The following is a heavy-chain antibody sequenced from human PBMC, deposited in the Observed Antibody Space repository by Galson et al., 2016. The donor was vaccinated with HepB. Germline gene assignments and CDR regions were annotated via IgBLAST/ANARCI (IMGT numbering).Heavy chain of an antibody. V-gene: IGHV3-48*02. D-gene: IGHD6-6*01. CDR3: ARELVRSAFDL. Sequence: SLRLSCAGFGFTFSRSGLNWVRQAPGKGLQWISYISSSISTIYYADSVKGRFTISRGSAKNSVYLQMNRLRDDDTGVYYCARELVRSAFDLWGQGTLVTVSS. J-gene: IGHJ3*01. CDR1: GFTFSRSG. CDR2: ISSSISTI.